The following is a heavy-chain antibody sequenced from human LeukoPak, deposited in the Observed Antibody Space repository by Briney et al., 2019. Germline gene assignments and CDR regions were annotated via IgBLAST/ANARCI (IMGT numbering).Heavy chain of an antibody. CDR3: ARDPGDYGDPDDAFDI. J-gene: IGHJ3*02. Sequence: ASVKVSCKASGYTFTTYGMHWVRQAPGQGLEWMGWINTNTGNPTYAQGFTGRFVFSLDTSVSTAYLQISSLKAEDTAVYYCARDPGDYGDPDDAFDIWGQGTMVTVSS. D-gene: IGHD4-17*01. CDR1: GYTFTTYG. CDR2: INTNTGNP. V-gene: IGHV7-4-1*02.